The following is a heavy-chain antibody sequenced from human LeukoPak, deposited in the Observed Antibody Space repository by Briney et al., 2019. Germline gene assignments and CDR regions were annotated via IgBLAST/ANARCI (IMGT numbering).Heavy chain of an antibody. CDR2: IPYDGSDK. Sequence: GGSLRLSCAASGFTFGSYGMHWVRQAPGKGLEWVAFIPYDGSDKFYADSVKGRFTISRDNSKNTLYLQMNSLRAEDTAVYYCAAMTSVTTGDYWGQGTLVTVSS. V-gene: IGHV3-30*02. D-gene: IGHD4-11*01. J-gene: IGHJ4*02. CDR1: GFTFGSYG. CDR3: AAMTSVTTGDY.